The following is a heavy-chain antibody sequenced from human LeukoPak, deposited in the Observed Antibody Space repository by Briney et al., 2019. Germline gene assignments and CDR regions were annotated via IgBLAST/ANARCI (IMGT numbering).Heavy chain of an antibody. V-gene: IGHV4-4*02. Sequence: SGTLSLTCAVSGGSISSSNWWSWIRQPPGKGLEWVGEINHSGSTNYNPSLKSRVTISVDTSKNQFSLKLSSVTAADTAVYYCARIKYYDFWSGYLYYFDYWGQGTLVTVSS. CDR2: INHSGST. CDR3: ARIKYYDFWSGYLYYFDY. CDR1: GGSISSSNW. D-gene: IGHD3-3*01. J-gene: IGHJ4*02.